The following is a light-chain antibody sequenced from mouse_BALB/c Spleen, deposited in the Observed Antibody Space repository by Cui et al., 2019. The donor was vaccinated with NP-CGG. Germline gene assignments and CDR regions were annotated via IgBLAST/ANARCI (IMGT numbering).Light chain of an antibody. CDR1: TGAVTTSNY. Sequence: QAVVTQESALTTSPGETVTLTCRSNTGAVTTSNYANWVQEKPDHLFTGLIGGTNNRAPGVPARFSGSLIGDKAALTITGAQTDDEAIYFCALWCSNHWVFGGGTKLTVL. CDR2: GTN. V-gene: IGLV1*01. J-gene: IGLJ1*01. CDR3: ALWCSNHWV.